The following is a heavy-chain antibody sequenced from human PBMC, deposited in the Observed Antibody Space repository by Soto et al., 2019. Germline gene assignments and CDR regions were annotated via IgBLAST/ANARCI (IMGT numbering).Heavy chain of an antibody. CDR3: AKDYGDWTGLYYYGMDV. D-gene: IGHD4-17*01. V-gene: IGHV3-23*01. J-gene: IGHJ6*02. CDR1: GFTFSTYA. Sequence: PGGSLRLSCAASGFTFSTYAMSWVRQAPGKGLEWVSAISGSGVDTYYADSVKGRSTISRDNSKKTLYLQMNSLRAEDTAVYYCAKDYGDWTGLYYYGMDVWGQGTTVTVSS. CDR2: ISGSGVDT.